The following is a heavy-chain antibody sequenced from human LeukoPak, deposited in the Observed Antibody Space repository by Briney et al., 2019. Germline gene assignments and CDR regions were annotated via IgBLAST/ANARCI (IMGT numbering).Heavy chain of an antibody. CDR2: ISGSGGST. CDR1: GFTFSSYA. D-gene: IGHD3-9*01. Sequence: GGSLRLSCAASGFTFSSYAMSWVRQAPGKGLEWVSAISGSGGSTYYADSVKGRFTISRDNSKNTLYLQMNSLRAEDTAVYYCAKPVYYDILTGPDYWGQGTLVTVSS. CDR3: AKPVYYDILTGPDY. J-gene: IGHJ4*02. V-gene: IGHV3-23*01.